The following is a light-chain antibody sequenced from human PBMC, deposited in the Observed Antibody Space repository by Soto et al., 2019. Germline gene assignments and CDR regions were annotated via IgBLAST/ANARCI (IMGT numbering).Light chain of an antibody. J-gene: IGLJ1*01. V-gene: IGLV2-14*03. Sequence: QSVLTQPASVSGSPGQSIAISCTGTCSDVGGFNYVSWYQQHPGKAPKFMIYDVSSRPSGVSDRFSGSKSGNTASLTISRLQAEDEADYYCASYTTSSTYVFGTGTKVTVL. CDR3: ASYTTSSTYV. CDR2: DVS. CDR1: CSDVGGFNY.